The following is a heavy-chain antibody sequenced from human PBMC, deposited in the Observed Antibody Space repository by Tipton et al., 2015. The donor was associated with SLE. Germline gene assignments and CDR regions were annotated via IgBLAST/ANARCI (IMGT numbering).Heavy chain of an antibody. J-gene: IGHJ4*02. CDR3: ARDRCSGGGCYFDF. Sequence: TLSLTCTVSGGSISSYYWSWIRQPPGKGLEWIGYIYYSGSTNYNPSLKSRLTISVDTSQNQFSLKLSSVTAADTAVYYCARDRCSGGGCYFDFWGLGALVTVSS. CDR2: IYYSGST. V-gene: IGHV4-59*01. CDR1: GGSISSYY. D-gene: IGHD2-15*01.